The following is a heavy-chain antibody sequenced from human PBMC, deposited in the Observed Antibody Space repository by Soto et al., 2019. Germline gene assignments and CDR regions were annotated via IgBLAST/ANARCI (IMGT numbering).Heavy chain of an antibody. CDR1: GGSISSGDYY. Sequence: QVQLQESGPGLVKPSQTLSLTCTVSGGSISSGDYYWSWIRQPPGKGLEWIGYIYYSGSTSYNPSLKSRVNILVDTSKNQFSLKLSSVTAADTAVYYCARDSHDNSNYLSNWFDPWGQGTLVTVSS. D-gene: IGHD4-4*01. CDR3: ARDSHDNSNYLSNWFDP. V-gene: IGHV4-30-4*01. CDR2: IYYSGST. J-gene: IGHJ5*02.